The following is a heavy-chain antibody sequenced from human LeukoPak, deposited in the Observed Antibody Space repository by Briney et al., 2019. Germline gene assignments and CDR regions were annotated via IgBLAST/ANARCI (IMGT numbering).Heavy chain of an antibody. CDR3: ARLGVVPGVARPRYFFDY. V-gene: IGHV5-51*01. CDR1: GYIFSNDW. CDR2: IYPGDSHT. D-gene: IGHD2-2*01. Sequence: GESLKISCKGSGYIFSNDWIGWVRQMPGKGLEWMGIIYPGDSHTRYSPSFQGQVTISVDKSISTAYLQWSSLKPSDTAMYYCARLGVVPGVARPRYFFDYWGQGTLVTVSS. J-gene: IGHJ4*02.